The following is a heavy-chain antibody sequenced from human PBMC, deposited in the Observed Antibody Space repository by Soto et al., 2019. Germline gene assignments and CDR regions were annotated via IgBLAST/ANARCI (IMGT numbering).Heavy chain of an antibody. CDR2: ISSNGGST. CDR3: VKGRPVVRSPEYFQH. V-gene: IGHV3-64D*06. Sequence: GVLRLSCSASGFTFSSYAMHWVRQAPGKGLEYVSAISSNGGSTYYADSVKGRFTISRDNSKNTLYLQMSSLRAEDTAVYYCVKGRPVVRSPEYFQHWGQGTLVTVSS. CDR1: GFTFSSYA. J-gene: IGHJ1*01. D-gene: IGHD3-22*01.